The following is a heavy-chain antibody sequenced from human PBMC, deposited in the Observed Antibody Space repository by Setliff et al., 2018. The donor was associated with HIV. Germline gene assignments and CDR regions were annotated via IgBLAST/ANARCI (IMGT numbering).Heavy chain of an antibody. CDR2: IYHSGTI. V-gene: IGHV4-38-2*02. CDR3: ARDPHYFDTSGHYSWFYFDY. J-gene: IGHJ4*02. Sequence: PSETLSLTCDVSGYSISSGYYWGWIRQPPGKGLEWIGSIYHSGTIFYKPSLKSRLAISVDTSKNHFSLKLTSVTAADTAVYFCARDPHYFDTSGHYSWFYFDYWGQGTLVTVSS. CDR1: GYSISSGYY. D-gene: IGHD3-22*01.